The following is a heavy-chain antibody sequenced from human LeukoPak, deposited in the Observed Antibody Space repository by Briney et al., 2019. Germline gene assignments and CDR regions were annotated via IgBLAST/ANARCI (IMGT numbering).Heavy chain of an antibody. J-gene: IGHJ4*02. V-gene: IGHV3-9*01. Sequence: GGSLRLSCAASGFNFDLFAMHWVRQTPGKGLEWVSSISWDSATIAYVDSVKGRFTIVRDNAYNSLYLQMNSLRVEDTAIYFCARFTRRYSGDYWGQGTLVSVSS. CDR1: GFNFDLFA. CDR2: ISWDSATI. D-gene: IGHD1-26*01. CDR3: ARFTRRYSGDY.